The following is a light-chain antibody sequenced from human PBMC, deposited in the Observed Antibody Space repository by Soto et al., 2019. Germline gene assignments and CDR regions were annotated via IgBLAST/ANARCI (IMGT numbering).Light chain of an antibody. Sequence: EIVLTQSPCTLSLSPWERATLSCRASQSVSSSYLALYQQKPGQAPRLLIYGASSRATGIPDRFSGSGSGTDFTLTISRLEPEDFAVYYCQQYGSSPAALGGGTKVEIK. J-gene: IGKJ4*01. CDR2: GAS. CDR3: QQYGSSPAA. V-gene: IGKV3-20*01. CDR1: QSVSSSY.